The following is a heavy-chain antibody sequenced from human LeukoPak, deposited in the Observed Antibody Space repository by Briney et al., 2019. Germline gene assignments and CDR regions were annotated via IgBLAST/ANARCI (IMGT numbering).Heavy chain of an antibody. J-gene: IGHJ5*02. Sequence: GGSLRLSCAASGFTFSNYEMHWVRQAPGKGLEWVSVIYSGGSTYYADSVKGRFTISRDNSKNTLYLQMNSLRAEDTAVYYCARMRLVGAAWFDPWGQGTLVTVSS. D-gene: IGHD1-26*01. CDR1: GFTFSNYE. CDR3: ARMRLVGAAWFDP. CDR2: IYSGGST. V-gene: IGHV3-66*02.